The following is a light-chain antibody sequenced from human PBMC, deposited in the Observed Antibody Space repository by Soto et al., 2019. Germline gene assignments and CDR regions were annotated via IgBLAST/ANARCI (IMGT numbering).Light chain of an antibody. CDR3: LLSYSGAHVV. V-gene: IGLV7-46*01. Sequence: QAVVTQEPSLTVSLGGTVTLTCGSSTGAVTSGHYPYWFQQKPGQAPRTLIYDTSNKHSWTPARFSGSLLGGKAALTLSGAQPEDEAEYYCLLSYSGAHVVFGGGTQLTVL. CDR2: DTS. CDR1: TGAVTSGHY. J-gene: IGLJ2*01.